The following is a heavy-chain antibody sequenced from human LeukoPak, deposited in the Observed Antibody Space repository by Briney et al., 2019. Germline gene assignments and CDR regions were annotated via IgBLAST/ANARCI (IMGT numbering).Heavy chain of an antibody. D-gene: IGHD6-19*01. J-gene: IGHJ6*03. V-gene: IGHV4-59*12. CDR3: ARAQQWLSRSRTYYYYYMDV. CDR2: IYYIGST. CDR1: GASISSYY. Sequence: PSETLSLTCTVSGASISSYYWSWIRQPPGKGLEWIGYIYYIGSTNYNPSLKSRVTISVDTSKNQFSLKLSSVTAADTAVYYCARAQQWLSRSRTYYYYYMDVWGKGTTVTVSS.